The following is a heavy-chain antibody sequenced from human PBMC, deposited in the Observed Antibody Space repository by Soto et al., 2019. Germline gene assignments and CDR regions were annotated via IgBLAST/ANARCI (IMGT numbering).Heavy chain of an antibody. V-gene: IGHV3-21*01. J-gene: IGHJ6*02. D-gene: IGHD2-15*01. CDR2: ISSSSSYI. Sequence: PGGSLRLSCAASGFTFSSYSMNWVRQAPGKGLEWVSSISSSSSYIYYADSVNGRFTISRDNAKNSLYLQMNSLRAEDTAVYYCARDLGGYCSGGSCPSYWYYGMDVWGQGTTVTVSS. CDR3: ARDLGGYCSGGSCPSYWYYGMDV. CDR1: GFTFSSYS.